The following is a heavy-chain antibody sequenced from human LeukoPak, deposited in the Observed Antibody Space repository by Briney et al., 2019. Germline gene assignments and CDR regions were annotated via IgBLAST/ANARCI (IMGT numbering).Heavy chain of an antibody. V-gene: IGHV3-73*01. CDR2: IRGKANTYAT. J-gene: IGHJ3*02. CDR1: GFTFSGSA. Sequence: GGSLRLSCAASGFTFSGSAMHWVRQASGKGLEWVGRIRGKANTYATAYGESVKGRFTISRDGSKNTEYLQMNSLKTEDTAVYYCTRKEDYYASGNAFDIWGQGAMVTVSS. D-gene: IGHD3-10*01. CDR3: TRKEDYYASGNAFDI.